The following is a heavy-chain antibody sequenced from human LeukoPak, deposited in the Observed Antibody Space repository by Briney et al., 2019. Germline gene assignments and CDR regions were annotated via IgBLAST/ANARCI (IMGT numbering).Heavy chain of an antibody. Sequence: KPSETLSLTCTVSGGSISSYYWSWIRQPPGKGLEWIGYIYYSGSTNYNPSLKSRVTISVDTSKNQFSLKLDSVTAADTAVYYCARGQYSSSWFYFDYWGQGTLVTVSS. CDR3: ARGQYSSSWFYFDY. CDR2: IYYSGST. D-gene: IGHD6-13*01. J-gene: IGHJ4*02. V-gene: IGHV4-59*01. CDR1: GGSISSYY.